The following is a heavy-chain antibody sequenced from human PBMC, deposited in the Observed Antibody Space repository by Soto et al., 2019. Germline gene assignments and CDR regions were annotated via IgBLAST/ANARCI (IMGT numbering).Heavy chain of an antibody. CDR1: GFTFSSYT. Sequence: QVQLVESGGGVVQPGRSLRLSCAASGFTFSSYTMHWVRQAPGKGLEWVAVFSSDGSTKFYADSVKGRFTISRDNSKSTLSLQTNSLRVEDTAVYYCARGGDAPMTKWLDYWGQGTLVTVSS. J-gene: IGHJ4*02. V-gene: IGHV3-30-3*01. D-gene: IGHD2-2*01. CDR2: FSSDGSTK. CDR3: ARGGDAPMTKWLDY.